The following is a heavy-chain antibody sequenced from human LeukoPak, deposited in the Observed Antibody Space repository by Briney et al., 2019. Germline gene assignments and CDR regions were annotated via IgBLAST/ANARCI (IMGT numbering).Heavy chain of an antibody. V-gene: IGHV3-30*04. CDR2: ISYDGSNK. D-gene: IGHD3-10*01. CDR3: ARTDYYGSP. CDR1: GFTFTNYA. J-gene: IGHJ5*02. Sequence: GGSLRLSCAASGFTFTNYAMHWVRQAPGKGLEWVAVISYDGSNKYYADSVKGRFTISRDNSKNTLCLQMNSLRADDTAVYYCARTDYYGSPWGQGTLVTVSS.